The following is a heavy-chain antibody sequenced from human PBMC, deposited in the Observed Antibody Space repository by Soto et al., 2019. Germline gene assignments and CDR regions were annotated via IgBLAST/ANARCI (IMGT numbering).Heavy chain of an antibody. V-gene: IGHV1-69*02. CDR3: ARTAYCGGDCYADFDY. CDR2: IIPILGIA. J-gene: IGHJ4*02. CDR1: GGTFSSYT. Sequence: QVQLVQSGAEVKKPGSSVKVSCKASGGTFSSYTISWVRQAPGQGLEWMGRIIPILGIANYAQKFQGRVTITADKSTSTAYMEQSSLRSEDTAVYYCARTAYCGGDCYADFDYWGQGTLVTVSS. D-gene: IGHD2-21*02.